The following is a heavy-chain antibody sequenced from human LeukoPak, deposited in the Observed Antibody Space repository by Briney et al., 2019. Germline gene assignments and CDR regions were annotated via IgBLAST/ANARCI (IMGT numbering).Heavy chain of an antibody. J-gene: IGHJ4*02. CDR1: GFTFSSYA. CDR3: ARDAPLIYGSGSYLDY. D-gene: IGHD3-10*01. Sequence: GGSLRLSCAASGFTFSSYAMHWVRQAPGKGLEWVAVISYDGSNKYYADSVKGRFTISRDNSKNTLYLQMNSLRAEDTAVHYCARDAPLIYGSGSYLDYWGQGTLVTVSS. V-gene: IGHV3-30*04. CDR2: ISYDGSNK.